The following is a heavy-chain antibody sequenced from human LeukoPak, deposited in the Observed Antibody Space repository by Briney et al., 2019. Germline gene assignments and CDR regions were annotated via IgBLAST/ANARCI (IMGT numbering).Heavy chain of an antibody. V-gene: IGHV4-59*01. D-gene: IGHD3-22*01. CDR2: IYYSGST. Sequence: SETLSLTCTVSGGSISSYYWSWIWQPPGKGLEWIGYIYYSGSTNYNPSLKSRVTISVDTSKNQFSLKLSSVTAADTAVYYCARRHTYYYDSSGYPLDAFDIWGQGTMVTVSS. CDR1: GGSISSYY. CDR3: ARRHTYYYDSSGYPLDAFDI. J-gene: IGHJ3*02.